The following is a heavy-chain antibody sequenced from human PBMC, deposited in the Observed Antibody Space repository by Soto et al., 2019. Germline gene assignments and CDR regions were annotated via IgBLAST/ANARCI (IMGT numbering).Heavy chain of an antibody. CDR2: TYYRSKWYN. CDR3: ARDFKRYSSQPGPLEY. J-gene: IGHJ4*02. V-gene: IGHV6-1*01. CDR1: GDSVSSNSVA. D-gene: IGHD6-13*01. Sequence: PSQTLSLTCAISGDSVSSNSVAWNWIRQSPSRGLEWLGRTYYRSKWYNDYAVSVKSRITINPDTSKNQFSLQLSSVTVADTAVYYCARDFKRYSSQPGPLEYWGLGTLVTV.